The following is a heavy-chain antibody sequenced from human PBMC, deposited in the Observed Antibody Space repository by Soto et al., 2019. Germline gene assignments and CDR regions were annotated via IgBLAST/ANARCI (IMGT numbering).Heavy chain of an antibody. J-gene: IGHJ2*01. CDR2: ISAYNGNT. V-gene: IGHV1-18*01. CDR3: ARAGYDILTGYSKYWYFDL. D-gene: IGHD3-9*01. Sequence: WASVKVSCKASGYTFTSYGISWVRQAPGQGLEWMGWISAYNGNTNYAQKLQGRVTMTTDTSTSTAYMELRGLRSDDTAVYYCARAGYDILTGYSKYWYFDLWGRGTLVTVSS. CDR1: GYTFTSYG.